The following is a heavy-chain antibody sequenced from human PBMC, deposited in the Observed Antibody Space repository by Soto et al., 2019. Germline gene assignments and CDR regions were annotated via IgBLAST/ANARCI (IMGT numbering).Heavy chain of an antibody. CDR1: GFTVSRNY. CDR3: ARENPPQNYYYGMDV. CDR2: IYSGGST. V-gene: IGHV3-66*01. J-gene: IGHJ6*02. Sequence: GGSLRLSCAASGFTVSRNYMSWVRQAPGKGLEWVSVIYSGGSTYYADSVKGRFTISRDNSKNMLYLQMNSLRAEDTAVYYCARENPPQNYYYGMDVWGQGTTVTVSS.